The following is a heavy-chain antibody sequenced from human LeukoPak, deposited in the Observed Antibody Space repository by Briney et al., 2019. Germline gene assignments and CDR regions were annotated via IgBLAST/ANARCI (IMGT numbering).Heavy chain of an antibody. CDR3: ASSSPVVAAHNRPSGFDY. V-gene: IGHV4-34*01. CDR1: GGSFSGYY. Sequence: PSETLSLTCAVYGGSFSGYYWSWIRQPPGKGLEWMGEINHSGSTNYSPSLKSRVTISVDTSKNQFSLKLSSVTAADTAVYYCASSSPVVAAHNRPSGFDYWGQGTLVTVSS. D-gene: IGHD2-15*01. J-gene: IGHJ4*02. CDR2: INHSGST.